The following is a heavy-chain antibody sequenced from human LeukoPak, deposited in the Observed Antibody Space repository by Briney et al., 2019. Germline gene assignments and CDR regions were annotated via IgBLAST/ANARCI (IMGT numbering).Heavy chain of an antibody. CDR1: GGSISSGSYY. D-gene: IGHD3-3*01. CDR3: ARDFWSGSYYFDC. CDR2: IYSSGTT. J-gene: IGHJ4*02. Sequence: SETLSLTCTVSGGSISSGSYYWSWIRQPAGKGLEWIGRIYSSGTTNYNPSLKSRVTISVDTSKNQFSLKLSSVTAADTAGYYCARDFWSGSYYFDCWGQGTLVTVSS. V-gene: IGHV4-61*02.